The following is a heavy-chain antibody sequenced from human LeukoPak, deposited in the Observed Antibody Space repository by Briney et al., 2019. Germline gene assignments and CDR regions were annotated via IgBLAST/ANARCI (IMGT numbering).Heavy chain of an antibody. CDR2: IYPGDSDT. J-gene: IGHJ4*02. CDR3: ARQYSRSSFDY. CDR1: GFSFTSQW. Sequence: GESPKISCKGSGFSFTSQWIGWVRQMPGKGLEWMGIIYPGDSDTRYSPSFQGQVTISADKSISTAYLQWSSLKASDSAMYYCARQYSRSSFDYWGQGTLVTVSS. V-gene: IGHV5-51*01. D-gene: IGHD6-6*01.